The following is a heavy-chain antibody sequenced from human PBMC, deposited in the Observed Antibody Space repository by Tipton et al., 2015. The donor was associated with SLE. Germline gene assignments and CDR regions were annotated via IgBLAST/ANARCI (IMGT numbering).Heavy chain of an antibody. Sequence: TLSLTCSVSGGSISSRSYYWGWIRQPPGMGLEWIGSIYYSGSTFHNPSLKSRLTISADTSKNQFSLKLSSVTAADTAVYYCARAEYSFDYWGQGALVTVSS. CDR1: GGSISSRSYY. CDR3: ARAEYSFDY. J-gene: IGHJ4*02. D-gene: IGHD3-10*01. V-gene: IGHV4-39*07. CDR2: IYYSGST.